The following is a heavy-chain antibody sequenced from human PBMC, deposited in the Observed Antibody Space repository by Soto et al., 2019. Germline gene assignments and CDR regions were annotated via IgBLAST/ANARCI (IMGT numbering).Heavy chain of an antibody. CDR1: GFTFSSYA. V-gene: IGHV3-30-3*01. J-gene: IGHJ4*02. D-gene: IGHD2-2*01. Sequence: GGSLRLSCAASGFTFSSYAMHWVRQAPGKGLEWVAVISYDGSNKYYADSVKGRFTISRDNSKNTLYLQMNSLRAEDTAVYYCARSPAPTRRPLGYCSSTSCYLTPDYWGQGTLVTVSS. CDR3: ARSPAPTRRPLGYCSSTSCYLTPDY. CDR2: ISYDGSNK.